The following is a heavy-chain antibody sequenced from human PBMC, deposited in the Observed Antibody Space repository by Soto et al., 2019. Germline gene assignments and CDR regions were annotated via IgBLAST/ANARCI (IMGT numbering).Heavy chain of an antibody. J-gene: IGHJ4*02. D-gene: IGHD2-21*02. CDR1: GFTFSSYA. CDR2: ISDSGGST. V-gene: IGHV3-23*01. CDR3: XXXXXTFIVVVTGY. Sequence: EVQLLESGGGLVQPGGSLRLSCAASGFTFSSYAMSWVRQAPGKGLEWVSGISDSGGSTYYADSVKGRFTISRDNSKNTXXXXXXNXXXXXXXXXXXXXXXXTFIVVVTGYWGQGTLVTVSS.